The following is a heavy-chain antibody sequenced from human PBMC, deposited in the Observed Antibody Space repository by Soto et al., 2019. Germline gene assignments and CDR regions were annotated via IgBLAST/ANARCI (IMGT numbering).Heavy chain of an antibody. CDR2: ISSSSSYI. CDR3: ARGLVRAFDI. CDR1: GFTFSSYS. V-gene: IGHV3-21*01. Sequence: LRLSCAASGFTFSSYSMNWVRQAPGKGLEWVSSISSSSSYIYYAVSVKGRFTISRDNAKNSLYLQMNSLRAEDTAVYYCARGLVRAFDIWGQGTMVTVSS. D-gene: IGHD6-19*01. J-gene: IGHJ3*02.